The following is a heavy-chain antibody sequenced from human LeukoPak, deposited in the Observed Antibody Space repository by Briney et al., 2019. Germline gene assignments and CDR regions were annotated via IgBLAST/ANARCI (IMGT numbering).Heavy chain of an antibody. CDR1: GGSISSSSYY. CDR2: IYYSGTT. Sequence: SETLSLTCTVSGGSISSSSYYWGWIRQPPGKGLEWVGSIYYSGTTYYNPSLKSRVTISVDTSENQFSLKLNSVTAADTAVYYCARGPRWLQDYFNYWGQGTLVTVSS. V-gene: IGHV4-39*07. D-gene: IGHD5-24*01. J-gene: IGHJ4*02. CDR3: ARGPRWLQDYFNY.